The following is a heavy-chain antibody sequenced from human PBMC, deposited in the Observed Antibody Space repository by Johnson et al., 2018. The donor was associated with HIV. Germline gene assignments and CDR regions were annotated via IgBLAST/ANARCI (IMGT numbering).Heavy chain of an antibody. D-gene: IGHD3-3*01. J-gene: IGHJ3*02. V-gene: IGHV3-30-3*01. CDR3: ARDGQVYYNFWISSLAFDI. Sequence: QVQVVESGGDVVQPGRSLRLSCAASGFTFSSYCIHWVRQAPGKGLEWVAVISYDGSNKYSADSVKGRFTIPRDNSKNTLFLQMNRLRAEDTAVYYCARDGQVYYNFWISSLAFDIWGQGTMVTVSS. CDR2: ISYDGSNK. CDR1: GFTFSSYC.